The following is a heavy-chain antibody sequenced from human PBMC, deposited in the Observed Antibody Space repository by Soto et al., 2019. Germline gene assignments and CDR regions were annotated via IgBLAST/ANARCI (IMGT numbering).Heavy chain of an antibody. CDR1: GFTFSSYG. CDR3: AKEGDTSMAYYFDY. D-gene: IGHD5-18*01. V-gene: IGHV3-30*18. J-gene: IGHJ4*02. CDR2: ISYDGINK. Sequence: PGGSLRLSCAASGFTFSSYGMHWVRQAPGKGLEWLAVISYDGINKYYADSVKGRFTISRDNSKNTLYVQMNSLRAEDTAEYYCAKEGDTSMAYYFDYWGQGTLVTVSS.